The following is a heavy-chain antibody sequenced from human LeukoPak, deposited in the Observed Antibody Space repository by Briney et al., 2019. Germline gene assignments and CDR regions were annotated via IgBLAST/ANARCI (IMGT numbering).Heavy chain of an antibody. D-gene: IGHD2-2*01. CDR3: AKDQGYCSSTSCYFDY. V-gene: IGHV3-23*01. CDR1: GFTFSSYA. CDR2: ISGSGGST. J-gene: IGHJ4*02. Sequence: GGSLRLSCAASGFTFSSYAMSWVRQAPGKGLEWVSAISGSGGSTYYADSVKGRSTISRDNSKNTLYLQMNSLRAEDTAAYYCAKDQGYCSSTSCYFDYWGQGTLVTVSS.